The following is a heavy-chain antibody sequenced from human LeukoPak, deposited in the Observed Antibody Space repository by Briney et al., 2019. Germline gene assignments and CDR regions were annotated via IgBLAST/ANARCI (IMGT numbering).Heavy chain of an antibody. D-gene: IGHD1-26*01. Sequence: PSQTLSLTCAVSGGSISSGGYSWSWIRQPPGKGLEWIGYIYYSGSTYYNPSLKSRVTISVDTSKNQFSLKLSSVTAADTAVYYCAKDQMIVGTTGDYWGQGTLVTVSS. J-gene: IGHJ4*02. CDR3: AKDQMIVGTTGDY. V-gene: IGHV4-30-4*07. CDR1: GGSISSGGYS. CDR2: IYYSGST.